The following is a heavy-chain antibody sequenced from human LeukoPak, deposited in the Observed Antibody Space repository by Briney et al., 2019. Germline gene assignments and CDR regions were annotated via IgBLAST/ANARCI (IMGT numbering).Heavy chain of an antibody. CDR1: GYTLTDYL. CDR3: AGGMVTATSPIDY. CDR2: INPTSGAT. V-gene: IGHV1-2*02. D-gene: IGHD2-21*02. J-gene: IGHJ4*02. Sequence: ASVTVSLTASGYTLTDYLMHWVRQAPGQGLDWVGWINPTSGATNYAQKFQGRVTMTRDTSISSAYMELSRLRSDATAVYYCAGGMVTATSPIDYCGQGNLVTVSS.